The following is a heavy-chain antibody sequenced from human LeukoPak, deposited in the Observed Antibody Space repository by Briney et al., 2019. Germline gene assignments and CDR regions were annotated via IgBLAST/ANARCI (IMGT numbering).Heavy chain of an antibody. Sequence: ASVKVSCKASGGTFSSYAISWVRQAPGQGLEWMGRIIPILGIANYAQKFQGRVTITTDESTSTAYMELSSLRSEDTAVYYCARAEWGDIVVVPAAILSRVNFDIWGQGTMVTVSS. CDR3: ARAEWGDIVVVPAAILSRVNFDI. J-gene: IGHJ3*02. V-gene: IGHV1-69*04. CDR2: IIPILGIA. D-gene: IGHD2-2*01. CDR1: GGTFSSYA.